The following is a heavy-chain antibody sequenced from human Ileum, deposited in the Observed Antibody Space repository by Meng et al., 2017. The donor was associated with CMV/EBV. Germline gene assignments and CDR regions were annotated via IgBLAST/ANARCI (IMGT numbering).Heavy chain of an antibody. J-gene: IGHJ4*02. D-gene: IGHD3-10*01. CDR3: ANGYYFDY. V-gene: IGHV4-61*01. Sequence: SETLSLTCTVSGGSVSSGSYYWSWIRQPPGKGLEWIGYIYYCGSTNYNPSLKSRVTISVDTSKNQFSLKLSSVTAADTAVYYCANGYYFDYWGQGTLVTVSS. CDR1: GGSVSSGSYY. CDR2: IYYCGST.